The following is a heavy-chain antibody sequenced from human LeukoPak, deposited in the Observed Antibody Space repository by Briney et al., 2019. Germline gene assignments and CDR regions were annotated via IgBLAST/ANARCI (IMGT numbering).Heavy chain of an antibody. D-gene: IGHD2-8*02. J-gene: IGHJ5*02. CDR2: INHSGST. CDR3: ARHPTGFPNWFDA. CDR1: GGSFSGYY. Sequence: PSETLSLTCAVYGGSFSGYYWSWIRQPPGKGLEWIGEINHSGSTNYNPSLKSRVTISVDTSKNQFSLEVTSVTAADTAVYYCARHPTGFPNWFDAWGQGNLVSVSS. V-gene: IGHV4-34*01.